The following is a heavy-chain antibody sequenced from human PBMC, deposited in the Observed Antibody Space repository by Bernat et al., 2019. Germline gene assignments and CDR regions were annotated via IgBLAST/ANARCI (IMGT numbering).Heavy chain of an antibody. CDR3: ARANNSGDYYDSSGEDY. CDR1: GGSISSGDYY. D-gene: IGHD3-22*01. J-gene: IGHJ4*02. CDR2: IYYSGST. Sequence: QVQLQESGPGLVKPSQTLSLTCTVSGGSISSGDYYWSWIRQPPGKGLEWIGYIYYSGSTYYNPSLKSRVTISVDTSKNQFSLKLSSVTAADTAVYYCARANNSGDYYDSSGEDYWGQGTMVTVSS. V-gene: IGHV4-30-4*01.